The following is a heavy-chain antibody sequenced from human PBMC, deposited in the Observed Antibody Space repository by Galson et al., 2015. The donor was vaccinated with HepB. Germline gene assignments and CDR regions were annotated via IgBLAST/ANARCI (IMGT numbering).Heavy chain of an antibody. Sequence: SLRLSCAASGFIFSSYAMSWVRQAPGKGLEWVSAISGSGGSTYYADSVKGRFTISRDNSKNTLYLQMNSLRAEDTAVYYCAKERRITMIVVVTPSDYWGQGTLLPVSS. CDR1: GFIFSSYA. D-gene: IGHD3-22*01. V-gene: IGHV3-23*01. CDR2: ISGSGGST. J-gene: IGHJ4*02. CDR3: AKERRITMIVVVTPSDY.